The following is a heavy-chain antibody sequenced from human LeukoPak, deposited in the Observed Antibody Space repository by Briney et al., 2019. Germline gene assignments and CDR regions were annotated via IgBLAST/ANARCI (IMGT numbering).Heavy chain of an antibody. CDR3: ATGGVLSWFDP. Sequence: PSETLSLTCTVSGGSISSSSYYWGWIRQPPGKGLEWIGSIYYSGSTYYNPSLKGRVTISVDTSKNQFSLKLSSVTAADTAVYYCATGGVLSWFDPWGQGTLVTVSS. J-gene: IGHJ5*02. D-gene: IGHD3-16*01. V-gene: IGHV4-39*01. CDR2: IYYSGST. CDR1: GGSISSSSYY.